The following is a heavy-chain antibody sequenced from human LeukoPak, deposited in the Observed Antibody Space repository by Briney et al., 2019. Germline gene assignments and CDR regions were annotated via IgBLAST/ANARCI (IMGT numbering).Heavy chain of an antibody. CDR3: ARDREMATLKGDYSFDY. Sequence: PGGSLRLSCAASGFTFSSYEMNWVRQAPGKGLEWVSYISSSGSTIYYADSVKGRFTISRDNAKNSLYLQMNSLRAEDTAVYCCARDREMATLKGDYSFDYWGQGTLVTVSS. CDR2: ISSSGSTI. CDR1: GFTFSSYE. V-gene: IGHV3-48*03. D-gene: IGHD5-24*01. J-gene: IGHJ4*02.